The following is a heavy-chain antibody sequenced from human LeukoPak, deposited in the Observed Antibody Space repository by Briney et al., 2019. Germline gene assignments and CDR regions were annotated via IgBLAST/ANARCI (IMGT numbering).Heavy chain of an antibody. CDR3: ARGPKALVVRRYYYYMDV. CDR2: IYYSGST. V-gene: IGHV4-59*01. CDR1: GDSISSYY. J-gene: IGHJ6*03. D-gene: IGHD2-8*02. Sequence: SETLSLTCTVSGDSISSYYWSWIRQPPGKGLEWIGYIYYSGSTNYNPSLKSRVTISVDTSKNQFSLKLSSVTAADTAVYYCARGPKALVVRRYYYYMDVWGQGTTVTISS.